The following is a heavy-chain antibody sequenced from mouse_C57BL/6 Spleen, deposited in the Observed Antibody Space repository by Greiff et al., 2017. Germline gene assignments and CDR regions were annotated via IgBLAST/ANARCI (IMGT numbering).Heavy chain of an antibody. V-gene: IGHV1-81*01. D-gene: IGHD6-5*01. CDR1: GYTFTSYG. J-gene: IGHJ3*01. CDR3: ATYLFAY. Sequence: VHLVESGAELARPGASVKLSCKASGYTFTSYGISWVKQRTGQGLEWIGEIYPRSGNTYYNEKFKGKATLTADKSSSTAYMELRSLTSEDSAVYFCATYLFAYWGQGTLVTVSA. CDR2: IYPRSGNT.